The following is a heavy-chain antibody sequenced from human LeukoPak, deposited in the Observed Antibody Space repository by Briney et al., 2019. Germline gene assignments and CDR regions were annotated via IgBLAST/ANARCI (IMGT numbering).Heavy chain of an antibody. J-gene: IGHJ4*02. V-gene: IGHV3-66*01. D-gene: IGHD3-9*01. CDR3: ARDLFDRTGTFDY. Sequence: GGSLRLSCEASGFTVSSNYMSWVRQAPGKGLEWVSAIYSGGTTYYADSVKGRFTISRDNSKNTLYLQMNSLRAEDTAVYYCARDLFDRTGTFDYWGQGTLVTVSS. CDR1: GFTVSSNY. CDR2: IYSGGTT.